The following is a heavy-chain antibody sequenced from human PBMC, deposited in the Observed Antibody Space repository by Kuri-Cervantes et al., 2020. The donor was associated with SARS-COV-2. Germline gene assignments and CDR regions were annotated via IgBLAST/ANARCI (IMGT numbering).Heavy chain of an antibody. V-gene: IGHV3-33*01. Sequence: LSLTCAASGFSFSSYGMHWVRQAPGKGLEWVAVIWYDGSNKYYADSVKGRFTISRDNSKNTLYLQMNSLRAEDTAVYYCARTGVVPAAPYYYYGMDVWGQGTTVTCAS. CDR2: IWYDGSNK. J-gene: IGHJ6*01. D-gene: IGHD2-2*01. CDR3: ARTGVVPAAPYYYYGMDV. CDR1: GFSFSSYG.